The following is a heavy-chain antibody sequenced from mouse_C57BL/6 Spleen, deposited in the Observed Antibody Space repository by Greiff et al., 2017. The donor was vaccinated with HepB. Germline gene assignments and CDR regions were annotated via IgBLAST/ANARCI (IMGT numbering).Heavy chain of an antibody. CDR1: GYSITSGYY. D-gene: IGHD2-4*01. CDR3: ARDRRDYDGFAY. CDR2: ISYDGSN. J-gene: IGHJ3*01. V-gene: IGHV3-6*01. Sequence: EVKLVESGPGLVKPSQSLSLTCSVTGYSITSGYYWNWIRQFPGNKLEWMGYISYDGSNNYNPSLKNRISITRDTSKNQFFLKLNSVTTEDTATYYCARDRRDYDGFAYWGQGTLVTVSA.